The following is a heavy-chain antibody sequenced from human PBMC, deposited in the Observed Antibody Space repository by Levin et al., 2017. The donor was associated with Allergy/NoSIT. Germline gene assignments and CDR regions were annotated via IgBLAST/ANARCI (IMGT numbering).Heavy chain of an antibody. V-gene: IGHV4-59*08. Sequence: TASETLSLTCTVSGGSITSYHWSWIRQPPGRGLEWIGYIFYTGSTNYNPSLKSRVTISLDTSRNQFSLKLTSVTAADTAVYYCARGGHYESAGSFYWYFDLWGRGTLVTVSS. D-gene: IGHD3-22*01. CDR3: ARGGHYESAGSFYWYFDL. CDR1: GGSITSYH. J-gene: IGHJ2*01. CDR2: IFYTGST.